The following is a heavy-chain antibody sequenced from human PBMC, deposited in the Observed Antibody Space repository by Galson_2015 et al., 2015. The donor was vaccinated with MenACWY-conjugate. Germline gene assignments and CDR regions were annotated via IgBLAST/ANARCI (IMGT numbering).Heavy chain of an antibody. J-gene: IGHJ4*02. CDR3: ARGPSRWSRY. D-gene: IGHD4-23*01. CDR1: GGSLSGYY. V-gene: IGHV4-34*01. Sequence: ETMSLPCAVYGGSLSGYYWCWLRPPPGRGLEWIGEINHRGSTNYNQSLTGRVPMSVDTSKKQFSLKLSSVTAADTAVYYCARGPSRWSRYWGQGTLVTVSS. CDR2: INHRGST.